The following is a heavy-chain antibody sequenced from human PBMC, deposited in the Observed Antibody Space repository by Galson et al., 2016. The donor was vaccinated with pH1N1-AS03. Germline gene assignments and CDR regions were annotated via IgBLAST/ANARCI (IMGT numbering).Heavy chain of an antibody. CDR2: IHDDGVGK. V-gene: IGHV3-23*01. CDR1: GFSFGNFA. CDR3: AKARGLVPPKYFFDY. D-gene: IGHD3/OR15-3a*01. Sequence: SLRLSCAASGFSFGNFAVTWVRQAPGKGLEWVSLIHDDGVGKYYADSVKGRFTISRDNSKNTLFLQMNSLRDEDTAVYYCAKARGLVPPKYFFDYWGQGTLVAVSS. J-gene: IGHJ4*02.